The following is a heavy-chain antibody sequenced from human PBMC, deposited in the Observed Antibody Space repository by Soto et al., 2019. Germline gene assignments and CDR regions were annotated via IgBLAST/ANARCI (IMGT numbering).Heavy chain of an antibody. CDR3: AKDITMIVVAWEHDAFDI. CDR2: ISSDGSNK. V-gene: IGHV3-30*18. J-gene: IGHJ3*02. CDR1: GFNFSSYG. D-gene: IGHD3-22*01. Sequence: GGSLRLSCAASGFNFSSYGIHWVRQAPGKGLEWVAVISSDGSNKYYADSVKGRFSISRDNSKNKMFLQRRSLRADDTAVYYCAKDITMIVVAWEHDAFDIWGQGTMVTVSS.